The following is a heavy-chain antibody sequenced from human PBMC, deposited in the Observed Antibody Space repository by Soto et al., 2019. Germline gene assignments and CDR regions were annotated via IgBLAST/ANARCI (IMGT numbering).Heavy chain of an antibody. V-gene: IGHV4-39*07. CDR1: GGSISSSSYY. CDR3: ASLGSYGLGGEIDY. J-gene: IGHJ4*02. D-gene: IGHD5-18*01. CDR2: IFYSGST. Sequence: PSETLSLTCTVSGGSISSSSYYWGWIRQPPGKGLEWIGSIFYSGSTYYNPSLKSRVTISVDTSKNQFSLKLSSVTAADTAVYYCASLGSYGLGGEIDYWGQGTLVTVSS.